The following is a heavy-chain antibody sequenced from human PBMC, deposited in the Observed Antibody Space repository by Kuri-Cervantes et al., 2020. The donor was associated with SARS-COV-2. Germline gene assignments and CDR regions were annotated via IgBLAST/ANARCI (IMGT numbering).Heavy chain of an antibody. D-gene: IGHD7-27*01. J-gene: IGHJ3*02. V-gene: IGHV1-18*04. CDR3: ARLWGTNDAFDI. CDR2: ISAYNGNT. CDR1: GYTFTGYY. Sequence: ASVKVSCKASGYTFTGYYMHWVRQAPGQGLEWMGWISAYNGNTNYAQKLQGRVTMTTDTSTSTAYMELRSLRSDDTAVYYCARLWGTNDAFDIWGQGTMVTV.